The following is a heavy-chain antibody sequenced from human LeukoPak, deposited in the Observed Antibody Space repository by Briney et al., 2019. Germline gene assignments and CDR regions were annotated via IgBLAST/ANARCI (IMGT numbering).Heavy chain of an antibody. CDR3: AKDRRYGDFVFDY. CDR2: IIPIFGTA. CDR1: GGTFSSYA. V-gene: IGHV1-69*13. Sequence: ASVKVSCKASGGTFSSYAISWVRQAPGQGLEWMGGIIPIFGTANYAQKFQGRVTITADESTSTAYMELSSLRAEDTAMYYCAKDRRYGDFVFDYWGQGTLVTVSS. D-gene: IGHD4-17*01. J-gene: IGHJ4*02.